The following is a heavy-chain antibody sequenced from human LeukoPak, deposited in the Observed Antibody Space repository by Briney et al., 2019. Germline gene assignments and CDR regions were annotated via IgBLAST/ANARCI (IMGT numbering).Heavy chain of an antibody. CDR2: IYPGDSDN. D-gene: IGHD6-19*01. V-gene: IGHV5-51*01. Sequence: GESLKISCKGSGYRFTSYWIAWVRQLPGKGLEWMGIIYPGDSDNRYSPSFQGQVTMSVDKSINTAYLQWSSLKASDTAMYYCAIESSGWYHWGQGTLVTVSS. CDR3: AIESSGWYH. J-gene: IGHJ5*02. CDR1: GYRFTSYW.